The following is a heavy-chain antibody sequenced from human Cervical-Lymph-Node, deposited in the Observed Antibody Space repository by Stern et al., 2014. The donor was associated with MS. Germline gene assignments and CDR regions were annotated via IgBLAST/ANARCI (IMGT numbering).Heavy chain of an antibody. D-gene: IGHD6-6*01. Sequence: EVQLVQSGGGLVQPGRSLRLSCAASGFTFDDYAMHWVRQAPGKGLEWVSGLSWNSGSIVYADSVKGRFSISRDDARNSLYLQMNSLRPEDTALYYCAKDMGEQLVLYGMDVWGQGTTVTVSS. CDR1: GFTFDDYA. J-gene: IGHJ6*02. CDR3: AKDMGEQLVLYGMDV. CDR2: LSWNSGSI. V-gene: IGHV3-9*01.